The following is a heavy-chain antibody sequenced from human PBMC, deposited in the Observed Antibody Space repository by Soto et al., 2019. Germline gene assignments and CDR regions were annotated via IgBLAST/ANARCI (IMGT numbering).Heavy chain of an antibody. CDR3: ARVHSSGIFYFVDP. CDR1: GGTFDSYV. CDR2: IMPIFGTP. D-gene: IGHD3-10*01. V-gene: IGHV1-69*13. Sequence: ASVKVSCKASGGTFDSYVIGWLRQAPGQGLEWMGGIMPIFGTPNYAQKFRGRVTISADESTSTAYLELSSLTSDDTAVYYCARVHSSGIFYFVDPWGQGTLVTVSS. J-gene: IGHJ5*02.